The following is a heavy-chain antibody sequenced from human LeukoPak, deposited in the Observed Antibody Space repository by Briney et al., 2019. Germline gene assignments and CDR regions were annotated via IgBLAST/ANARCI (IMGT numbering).Heavy chain of an antibody. D-gene: IGHD6-6*01. Sequence: QQGGSLRLSCGGSKYTFSNYWMHWVRQGPGKGLEWVSRMNIDATSISYADSVKGRFTISRDNVKNTVYLQMNSLRAEDSAVYYCARVFVTAAHIDSWGQGTLVTVSS. CDR1: KYTFSNYW. J-gene: IGHJ4*02. CDR3: ARVFVTAAHIDS. CDR2: MNIDATSI. V-gene: IGHV3-74*01.